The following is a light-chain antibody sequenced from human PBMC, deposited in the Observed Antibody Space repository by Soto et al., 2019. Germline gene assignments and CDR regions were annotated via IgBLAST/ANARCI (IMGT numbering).Light chain of an antibody. CDR2: DTS. J-gene: IGLJ2*01. CDR1: TGAVTSGHY. Sequence: QAVVTQEPSLTVSPGWSVTLTCGSSTGAVTSGHYPYWYQQKPGQAPRTMIDDTSNNNSWTPARFSVSLLGGKADLTLSGAQPEDEAEYYCLLSYCGPRNEVFGGGTKLTVL. V-gene: IGLV7-46*01. CDR3: LLSYCGPRNEV.